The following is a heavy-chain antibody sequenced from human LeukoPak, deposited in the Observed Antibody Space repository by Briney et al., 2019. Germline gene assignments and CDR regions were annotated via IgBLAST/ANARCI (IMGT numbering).Heavy chain of an antibody. Sequence: GGSLRLSCAASGFTFSSYDMHWVRHAPGRGLEWVSAIGIAGDTYYPDSVKGRFTISRENAKNSMYLQMNSLKDGDTAVYYCVRGGIQVSGIDAFDIWGQGTMVTVSS. CDR2: IGIAGDT. CDR3: VRGGIQVSGIDAFDI. CDR1: GFTFSSYD. V-gene: IGHV3-13*01. D-gene: IGHD5/OR15-5a*01. J-gene: IGHJ3*02.